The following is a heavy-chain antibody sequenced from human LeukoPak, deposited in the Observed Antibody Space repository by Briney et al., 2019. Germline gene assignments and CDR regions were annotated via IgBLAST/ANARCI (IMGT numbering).Heavy chain of an antibody. CDR3: ARQGRDAFGI. CDR2: IYYSGST. CDR1: GGSISSYY. Sequence: SETLSLTCTVSGGSISSYYWGWIRQPPGKGLEWIGSIYYSGSTYYNPSLKSRVTISVDTSKNQFSLKLSSVTAADTAVYYCARQGRDAFGIWGQGTMVTVSS. J-gene: IGHJ3*02. V-gene: IGHV4-39*01.